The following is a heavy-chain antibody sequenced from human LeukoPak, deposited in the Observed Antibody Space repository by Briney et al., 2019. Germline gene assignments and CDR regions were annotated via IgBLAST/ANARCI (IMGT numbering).Heavy chain of an antibody. CDR2: INPSGGST. D-gene: IGHD3-3*01. Sequence: ASVKVSCKASGYTFTSYDINWVRQAPGQGLEWMGIINPSGGSTSYAQKFQGRVTMTRDMSTSTVYMELSSLRSEDTALYYCATAGRRLFGVLIPLSFDYWGQGTLVTVSS. CDR3: ATAGRRLFGVLIPLSFDY. CDR1: GYTFTSYD. J-gene: IGHJ4*02. V-gene: IGHV1-46*01.